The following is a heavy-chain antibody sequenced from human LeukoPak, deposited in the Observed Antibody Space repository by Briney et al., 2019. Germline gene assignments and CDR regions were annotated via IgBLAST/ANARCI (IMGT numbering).Heavy chain of an antibody. V-gene: IGHV1-69*02. CDR2: IIPILGIA. J-gene: IGHJ3*02. D-gene: IGHD6-13*01. CDR1: GGTFSSYT. CDR3: GSPLRRDSSTWVGPNAFAI. Sequence: SVKVSCKASGGTFSSYTISWVRQAPGQGLEWMGRIIPILGIANYAQKFQGRVTITADKSTGTAYMELSSLKSEDTAGYYCGSPLRRDSSTWVGPNAFAILVQGRILSVSS.